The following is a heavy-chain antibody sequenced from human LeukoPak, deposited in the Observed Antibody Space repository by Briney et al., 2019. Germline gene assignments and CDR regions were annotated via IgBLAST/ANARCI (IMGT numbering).Heavy chain of an antibody. J-gene: IGHJ4*02. D-gene: IGHD3-3*01. Sequence: SETLSLTCAVYGGSFSGYYWSWIRQPPGKGLERIGEINHSGSTNYNPSLKSRVTISVDTSKNQFSLKLSSVTAADTAVYYCARHVFRVLRYGPGRFDYWGQGTLVTVSS. CDR2: INHSGST. V-gene: IGHV4-34*01. CDR3: ARHVFRVLRYGPGRFDY. CDR1: GGSFSGYY.